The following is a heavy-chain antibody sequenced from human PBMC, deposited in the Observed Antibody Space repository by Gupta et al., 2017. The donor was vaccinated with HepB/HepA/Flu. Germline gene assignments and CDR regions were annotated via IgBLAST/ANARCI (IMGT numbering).Heavy chain of an antibody. D-gene: IGHD3-22*01. J-gene: IGHJ3*02. CDR3: AKGGYYYDSSGSDAFDI. V-gene: IGHV1-46*01. Sequence: QVQLVQSGAEVKKPGASVKVSCKASGYTFTSYYMHWVRQAPGQGLEWMGIINPSGGSKSYEKKFQGRVTMTRDTSKSTVYMELSRLRSEETAVDYCAKGGYYYDSSGSDAFDIGGQGTMVTVSS. CDR2: INPSGGSK. CDR1: GYTFTSYY.